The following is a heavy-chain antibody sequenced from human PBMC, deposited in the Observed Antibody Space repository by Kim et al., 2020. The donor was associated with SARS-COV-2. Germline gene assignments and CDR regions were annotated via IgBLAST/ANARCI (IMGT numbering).Heavy chain of an antibody. CDR3: ARLGSWLNLVT. D-gene: IGHD5-12*01. Sequence: SETLSLTCTVSGGSISSYYWSWIRQPPGKGLEWIGYIYYSGSTNYNPSLKSRVTISVDTSKNQFSLKLSSVTAADTAVYYCARLGSWLNLVTWGQGTLVTVSS. J-gene: IGHJ5*02. CDR2: IYYSGST. CDR1: GGSISSYY. V-gene: IGHV4-59*08.